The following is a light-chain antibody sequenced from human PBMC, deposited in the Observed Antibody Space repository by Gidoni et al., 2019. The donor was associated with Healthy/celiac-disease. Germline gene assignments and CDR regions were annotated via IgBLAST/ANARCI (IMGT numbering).Light chain of an antibody. CDR1: SSDVGGYNY. CDR2: EDS. J-gene: IGLJ3*02. Sequence: QSALTQPPSASGSPVQSVTISCTGTSSDVGGYNYVSWYQQHPGKAPKLMIYEDSKRPSGVPDRFSGSKSGNTASLTVSGLQAEDEADYYCSSYAGSNNWVFGGGTKLTVL. CDR3: SSYAGSNNWV. V-gene: IGLV2-8*01.